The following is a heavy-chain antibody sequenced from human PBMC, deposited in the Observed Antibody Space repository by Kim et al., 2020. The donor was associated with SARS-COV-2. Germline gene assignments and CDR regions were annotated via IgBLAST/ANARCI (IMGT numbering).Heavy chain of an antibody. J-gene: IGHJ6*02. Sequence: ASVKVSCKASGYTFTSYGISWVRQAPGQGLEWMGWISAYNGNTNYAQKLQGRVTMTTDTSTSTAYMELRSLRSDDTAVYYCARVVSNWGSPHYYYGMDVWGQGTTVTVSS. CDR3: ARVVSNWGSPHYYYGMDV. CDR2: ISAYNGNT. D-gene: IGHD7-27*01. V-gene: IGHV1-18*04. CDR1: GYTFTSYG.